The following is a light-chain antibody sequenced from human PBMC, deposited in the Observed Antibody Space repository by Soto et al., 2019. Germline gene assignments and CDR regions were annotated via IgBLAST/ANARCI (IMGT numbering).Light chain of an antibody. V-gene: IGKV1-9*01. CDR1: QGISSY. CDR3: QQLNSYPPLT. CDR2: AAS. Sequence: IQLTQSPSSLPASVGDRVTITCRASQGISSYLAWYQQKPGKAPKLLIYAASTLQSGVPSRFSGSGSGKDFTLNISSLQTADFATYYCQQLNSYPPLTFGGGTKVDIK. J-gene: IGKJ4*01.